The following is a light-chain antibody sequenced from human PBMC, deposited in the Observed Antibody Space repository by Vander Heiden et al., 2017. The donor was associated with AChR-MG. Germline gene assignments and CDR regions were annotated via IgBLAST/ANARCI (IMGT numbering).Light chain of an antibody. CDR2: GAS. CDR1: QTVRDNR. Sequence: IVLTQSPATLSWSPGERATLFCGASQTVRDNRMAWYQQKPGLAPRILVYGASTLFAGIPDRFSGSGSGTEFSLTITRLEPEDFAVYYCQQYGTSPATFGQGTKVEVK. CDR3: QQYGTSPAT. J-gene: IGKJ1*01. V-gene: IGKV3D-20*01.